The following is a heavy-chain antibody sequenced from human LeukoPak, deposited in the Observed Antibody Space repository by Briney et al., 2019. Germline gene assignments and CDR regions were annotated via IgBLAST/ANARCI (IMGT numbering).Heavy chain of an antibody. V-gene: IGHV1-2*02. Sequence: ALVKVSCKASGYTFTGYYMHWVRQAPGQGLEWMGWINPNSGGTNYAQKFQGRVTMTRDTSISTAYMELSRLRSDDTAVYYCARGRERDYYDSSGYTSLAAFDIWGQGTMVTVSS. J-gene: IGHJ3*02. CDR3: ARGRERDYYDSSGYTSLAAFDI. CDR2: INPNSGGT. D-gene: IGHD3-22*01. CDR1: GYTFTGYY.